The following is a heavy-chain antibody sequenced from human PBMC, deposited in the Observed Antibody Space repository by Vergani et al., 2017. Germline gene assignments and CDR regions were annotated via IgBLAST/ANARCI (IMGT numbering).Heavy chain of an antibody. V-gene: IGHV4-30-4*01. J-gene: IGHJ6*03. CDR2: IYYSENT. CDR1: GGSISSGGFY. Sequence: QVQLQESGPGLVKPSQILSLTCTVSGGSISSGGFYWSWIRQPPGKGPEWIGYIYYSENTYYNPSLKSRVTMSVDTSKNQFSLKLTSMTAADTAVYYCARVSRDYNYYYYMDVWGKGTTVTVSS. CDR3: ARVSRDYNYYYYMDV.